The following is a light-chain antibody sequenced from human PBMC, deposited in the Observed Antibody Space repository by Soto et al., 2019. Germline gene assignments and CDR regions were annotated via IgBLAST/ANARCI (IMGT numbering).Light chain of an antibody. CDR1: QSISSW. CDR3: QQYNSYSWT. V-gene: IGKV1-5*03. CDR2: KAS. Sequence: DIQMTQSPFTLSASVGDRVTITCRASQSISSWLAWYQQKPGKAPKLLIYKASSLESGVPSRFSGSGSGTEFTLTISSLQPDDFATYYCQQYNSYSWTFGHGTKV. J-gene: IGKJ1*01.